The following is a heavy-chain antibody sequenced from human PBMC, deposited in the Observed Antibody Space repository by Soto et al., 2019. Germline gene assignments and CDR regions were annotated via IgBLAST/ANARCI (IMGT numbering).Heavy chain of an antibody. V-gene: IGHV1-3*01. Sequence: ASVKVSCKASGYTFNGYAMHWVRQAPGQRLEWMGWINAVNGNTNYAQKFQGRVTITADESTSTAYMELSSLRSEDTAVYYCARDTKGLRDGMDVWGQGTTVTVSS. CDR1: GYTFNGYA. CDR3: ARDTKGLRDGMDV. CDR2: INAVNGNT. J-gene: IGHJ6*02. D-gene: IGHD5-12*01.